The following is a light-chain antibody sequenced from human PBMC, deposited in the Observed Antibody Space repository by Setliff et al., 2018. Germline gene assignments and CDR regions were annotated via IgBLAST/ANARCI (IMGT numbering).Light chain of an antibody. CDR1: QSVSNKY. CDR3: RQYGSSPWT. Sequence: EIVLTQSPATLSLSPGERATLSCRASQSVSNKYLAWYQQKGGQAPRLLIYGASSRAAGIPDRFSGSGSGTDFTLTVSSLEPEDFAVYYCRQYGSSPWTFGQGTKV. CDR2: GAS. V-gene: IGKV3-20*01. J-gene: IGKJ1*01.